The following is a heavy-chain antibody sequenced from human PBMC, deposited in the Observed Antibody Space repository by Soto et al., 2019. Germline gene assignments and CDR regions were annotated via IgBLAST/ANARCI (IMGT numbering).Heavy chain of an antibody. CDR2: ISGTGGST. V-gene: IGHV3-23*01. D-gene: IGHD3-22*01. CDR3: ARANTMIVVVINPGYFQH. Sequence: GGSLRLSCAASGFTFSSHAMSWVRQAPGKGLEWVSAISGTGGSTYYADSVKGRFTISRDNSKNTLYLQMNSLGAEDTAVYYCARANTMIVVVINPGYFQHWGQGTLVTVSS. J-gene: IGHJ1*01. CDR1: GFTFSSHA.